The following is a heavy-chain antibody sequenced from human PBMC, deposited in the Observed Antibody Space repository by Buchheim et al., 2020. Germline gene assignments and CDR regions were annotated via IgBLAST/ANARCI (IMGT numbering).Heavy chain of an antibody. D-gene: IGHD4-17*01. CDR2: IHGGGAT. J-gene: IGHJ4*02. V-gene: IGHV3-66*01. CDR3: ASRPDGDYPSFDF. CDR1: GFTVNNKY. Sequence: EVHLVESGGDLVQPVESLRLSCAASGFTVNNKYMTWVRQAPGKGLECVSIIHGGGATYYAESVKGRFTISRDNSRNILYLHMNSLRVEDTAVYYCASRPDGDYPSFDFWGLGTL.